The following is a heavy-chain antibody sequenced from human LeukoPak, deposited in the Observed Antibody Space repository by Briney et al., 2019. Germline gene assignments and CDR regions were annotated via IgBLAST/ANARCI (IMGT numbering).Heavy chain of an antibody. Sequence: GGSLRLSCAASGFTFSSYTMNWVRQAPGKGLEWVSSISSSSTYIYYADSVKGRFTTSRDNAKNSLYLQMSSLRAEDTAVYYCARGVQGGVNDYWGQGTLVTVSS. CDR2: ISSSSTYI. J-gene: IGHJ4*02. CDR3: ARGVQGGVNDY. V-gene: IGHV3-21*01. CDR1: GFTFSSYT. D-gene: IGHD3-10*01.